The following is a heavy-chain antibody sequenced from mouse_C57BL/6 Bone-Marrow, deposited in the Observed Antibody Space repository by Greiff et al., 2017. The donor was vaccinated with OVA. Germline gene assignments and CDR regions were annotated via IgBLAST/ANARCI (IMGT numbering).Heavy chain of an antibody. CDR1: GYAFSSSW. CDR2: IYPGDGDT. V-gene: IGHV1-82*01. J-gene: IGHJ2*01. Sequence: VKLQESGPELVKPGASVKISCKASGYAFSSSWMNWVKQRPGKGLEWIGRIYPGDGDTNYNGTFKGKATLTADKSSSTAYMQLSSLTSEDSAVYFCAIYDGSNFDYWGQGTTLTVSS. CDR3: AIYDGSNFDY. D-gene: IGHD2-3*01.